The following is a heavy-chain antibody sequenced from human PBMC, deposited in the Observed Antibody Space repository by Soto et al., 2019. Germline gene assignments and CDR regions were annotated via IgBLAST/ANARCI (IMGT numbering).Heavy chain of an antibody. CDR3: ARSRAPSLIAAAGGENHYYYGMDV. CDR1: GGTFSSYA. V-gene: IGHV1-69*01. Sequence: QVQLVQSGAEVKKPGSSVKVSCKASGGTFSSYAISWVRQAPGQGLEWMGGIIPIFGTANYAQKFQGRVTITADESTSTAYMELSSLRSEDTAVYYCARSRAPSLIAAAGGENHYYYGMDVWGQGTTVTVSS. J-gene: IGHJ6*02. CDR2: IIPIFGTA. D-gene: IGHD6-13*01.